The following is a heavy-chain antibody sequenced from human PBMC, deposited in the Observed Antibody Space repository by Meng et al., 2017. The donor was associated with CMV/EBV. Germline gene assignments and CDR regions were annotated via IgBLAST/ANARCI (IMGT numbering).Heavy chain of an antibody. D-gene: IGHD3-10*01. V-gene: IGHV4-39*07. J-gene: IGHJ4*02. CDR3: ATGLWFEE. CDR1: GGSISSNNYY. CDR2: IYYNGNT. Sequence: SETLSLTCTVSGGSISSNNYYWGWIRQPPRKGLEWIATIYYNGNTYYSPSLKSRVTISLDTSKNQLSLKLNSVTAADTAVYYCATGLWFEEWGQGTLVTVS.